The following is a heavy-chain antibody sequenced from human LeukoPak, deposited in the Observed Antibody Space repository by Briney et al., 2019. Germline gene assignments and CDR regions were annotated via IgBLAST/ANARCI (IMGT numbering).Heavy chain of an antibody. Sequence: PSETLPLTCTVSGGSISSGSYYWSWIRQPAGKGLEWIGRIYTSGSTNYNPSLKSRVTISVDTSKNQFSLKLSSVTAADTAVYYCARVVVPAAMTGNWFDPWGQGTLVTVSS. D-gene: IGHD2-2*01. V-gene: IGHV4-61*02. CDR3: ARVVVPAAMTGNWFDP. CDR1: GGSISSGSYY. CDR2: IYTSGST. J-gene: IGHJ5*02.